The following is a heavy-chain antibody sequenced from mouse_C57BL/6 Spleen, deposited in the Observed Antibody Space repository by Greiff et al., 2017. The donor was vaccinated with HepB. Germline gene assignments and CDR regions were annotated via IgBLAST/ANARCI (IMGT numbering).Heavy chain of an antibody. CDR2: IRNKANGYTT. Sequence: EVKLVESGGGLVQPGGSLSLSCAASGFTFTDYYMSWVRQPPGKALEWLGFIRNKANGYTTEYSASVKGRFTISRDNSQSILYLQMNALRAEDSATYYCARYLYGSSYYYAMDYWGQGTSVTVSS. D-gene: IGHD1-1*01. J-gene: IGHJ4*01. CDR1: GFTFTDYY. CDR3: ARYLYGSSYYYAMDY. V-gene: IGHV7-3*01.